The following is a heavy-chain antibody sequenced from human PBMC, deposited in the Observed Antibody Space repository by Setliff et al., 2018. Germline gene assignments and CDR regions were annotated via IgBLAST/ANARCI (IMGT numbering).Heavy chain of an antibody. CDR1: GGSISSSSYY. CDR2: IYSSGST. D-gene: IGHD1-26*01. V-gene: IGHV4-61*02. J-gene: IGHJ5*02. Sequence: SETLSLTCTVSGGSISSSSYYWGWIRQPAGKGLEWIGRIYSSGSTKYNPSLKSRVTISGDTSKNQFTLKLSSVTAADTAVYYCARGAPGWELLSWFDPWGQGTLVTVSS. CDR3: ARGAPGWELLSWFDP.